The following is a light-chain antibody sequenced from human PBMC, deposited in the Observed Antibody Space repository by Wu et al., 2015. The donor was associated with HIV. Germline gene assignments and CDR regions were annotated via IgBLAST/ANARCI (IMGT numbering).Light chain of an antibody. CDR1: QTINNF. CDR3: QQYNRLWT. Sequence: DIQMTQSPSSLSASVGDRVTITCRASQTINNFLNWYQQKPGKAPKVLIFAVSSLQSGVPSRFSGSGSGTDFTLTINSLQPEDFATYYCQQYNRLWTFGQGTKVDIK. CDR2: AVS. V-gene: IGKV1-39*01. J-gene: IGKJ1*01.